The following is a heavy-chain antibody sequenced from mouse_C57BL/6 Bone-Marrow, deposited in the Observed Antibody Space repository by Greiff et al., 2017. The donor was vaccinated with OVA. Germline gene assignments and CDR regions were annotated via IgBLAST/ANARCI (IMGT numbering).Heavy chain of an antibody. CDR1: GYTFTSYW. J-gene: IGHJ2*01. Sequence: VQLQQPGAELVRPGSSVKLSCKASGYTFTSYWMDWVKQRPGQGLEWIGNIYPSDSETHYNQKFKDKATLTVDKSSSTAYMQLSSLTSEDSAVYYCAREGLRRDYWGQGTTLTVSS. V-gene: IGHV1-61*01. D-gene: IGHD2-2*01. CDR3: AREGLRRDY. CDR2: IYPSDSET.